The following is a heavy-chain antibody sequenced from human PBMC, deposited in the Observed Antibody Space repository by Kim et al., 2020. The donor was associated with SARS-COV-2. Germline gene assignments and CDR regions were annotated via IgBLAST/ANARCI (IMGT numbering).Heavy chain of an antibody. V-gene: IGHV3-23*01. D-gene: IGHD3-22*01. CDR2: INDSGGRA. Sequence: GGSLRLSCAASGFTFNNYAMSWVRQVPGKGLEWVSVINDSGGRAYYADSVKGRFTISRDNSKNTLYLQMDSLRAEDTAVFYCAKLWSSSDYSPSLLDYWGQGTLVTVSS. CDR3: AKLWSSSDYSPSLLDY. CDR1: GFTFNNYA. J-gene: IGHJ4*02.